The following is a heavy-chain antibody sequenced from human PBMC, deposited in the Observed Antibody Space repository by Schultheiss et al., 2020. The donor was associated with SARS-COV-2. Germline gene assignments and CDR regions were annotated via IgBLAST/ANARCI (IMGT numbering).Heavy chain of an antibody. CDR3: ARARGKSSWYYFDY. V-gene: IGHV4-34*01. D-gene: IGHD6-13*01. J-gene: IGHJ4*02. Sequence: SQTLSLTCAVYGGSFSGYYWSWIRQPPGKGLEWIGEINHSGSTNYNPSLKSRVTISVDTSKNQFSLKLSSVTAADTAVYYCARARGKSSWYYFDYWGQGTLVTVSS. CDR1: GGSFSGYY. CDR2: INHSGST.